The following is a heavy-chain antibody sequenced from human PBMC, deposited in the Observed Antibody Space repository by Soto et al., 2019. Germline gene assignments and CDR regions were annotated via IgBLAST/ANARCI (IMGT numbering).Heavy chain of an antibody. CDR1: GYTFTSYG. CDR3: ARQGEVTYYYYGMDV. CDR2: ISAYNGNT. J-gene: IGHJ6*02. D-gene: IGHD2-21*01. Sequence: ASVKVSCKASGYTFTSYGISWVRQAPGQGLEWMGWISAYNGNTNYAQKLQGRVTMTTDTSTSTAYMELRSLSSDDTAVYYCARQGEVTYYYYGMDVWAQGTTVNVSS. V-gene: IGHV1-18*01.